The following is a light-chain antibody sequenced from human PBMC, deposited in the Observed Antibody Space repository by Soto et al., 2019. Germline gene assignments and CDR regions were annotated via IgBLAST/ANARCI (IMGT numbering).Light chain of an antibody. J-gene: IGLJ1*01. Sequence: SSELTQPPSVSVAPGQTARITCGGNNIGGKSLHWYQQKPGQAPVLVVYDGGDRPSGIPERFSGSNSGNTATLTISRVEAGDEADYYCQVWDNNYHHYVFGTGTKGTVL. CDR1: NIGGKS. V-gene: IGLV3-21*02. CDR2: DGG. CDR3: QVWDNNYHHYV.